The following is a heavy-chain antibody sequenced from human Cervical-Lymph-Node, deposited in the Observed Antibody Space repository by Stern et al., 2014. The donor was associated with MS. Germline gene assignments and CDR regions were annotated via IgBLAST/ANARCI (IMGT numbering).Heavy chain of an antibody. Sequence: MQLVESGAEVKKPGASVKVSCKASGYTFTDYYLHWVRQAPGQGLEWMGRINPNSGGPNSAQKFQGRVTMTRDTSINTAFMELSTLRSDDTAVYYCARGDRTLWGTMGLGTTGPSDYWGQGSLVTVSS. CDR3: ARGDRTLWGTMGLGTTGPSDY. J-gene: IGHJ4*02. CDR2: INPNSGGP. D-gene: IGHD1-1*01. V-gene: IGHV1-2*06. CDR1: GYTFTDYY.